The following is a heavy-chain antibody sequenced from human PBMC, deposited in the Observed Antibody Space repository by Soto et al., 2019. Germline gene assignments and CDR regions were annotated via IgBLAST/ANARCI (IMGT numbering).Heavy chain of an antibody. D-gene: IGHD1-26*01. CDR3: ARARVVGAHPVYWFDP. CDR2: IYHSEST. V-gene: IGHV4-4*02. J-gene: IGHJ5*02. CDR1: GGSISSSNW. Sequence: QVQLQESGPGLVKPSGTLSLTCAVSGGSISSSNWWNWVRQPPGKGLEWIGEIYHSESTNYNPSLHCRVTISVDKSQNQFSLKLCSVTAADTAAYYCARARVVGAHPVYWFDPCGQGSMVTVS.